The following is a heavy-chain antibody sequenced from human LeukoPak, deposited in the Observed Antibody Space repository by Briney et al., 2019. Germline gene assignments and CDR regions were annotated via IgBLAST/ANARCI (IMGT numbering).Heavy chain of an antibody. CDR1: GYTFTRNG. CDR3: ARTNLNCKNGVCYDY. Sequence: ASVKVSCKASGYTFTRNGISWVRQAPGQGLEWMGWISGYNGNTNYAQKLQGRLTVTTDISTSTAYMELRSLRSDDTAVYYCARTNLNCKNGVCYDYWGQGTLVTVSS. D-gene: IGHD2-8*01. CDR2: ISGYNGNT. J-gene: IGHJ4*02. V-gene: IGHV1-18*01.